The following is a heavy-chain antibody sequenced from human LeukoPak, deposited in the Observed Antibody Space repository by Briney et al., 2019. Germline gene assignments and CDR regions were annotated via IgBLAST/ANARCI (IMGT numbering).Heavy chain of an antibody. Sequence: SETLSLTCAVYGGSFSGYYWSWIRQPPGKGQEWIGEINHSGSTNYNPSLKSRVTISVDTSKNQFSLKMSSVTAADTAVYYCARGPTMGYYYYYMDVWGKGTTVTVSS. CDR2: INHSGST. D-gene: IGHD3-10*01. V-gene: IGHV4-34*01. J-gene: IGHJ6*03. CDR3: ARGPTMGYYYYYMDV. CDR1: GGSFSGYY.